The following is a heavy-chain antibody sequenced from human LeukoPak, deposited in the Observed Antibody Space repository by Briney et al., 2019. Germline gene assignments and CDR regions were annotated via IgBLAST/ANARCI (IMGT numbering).Heavy chain of an antibody. CDR1: GFTFSSYA. CDR2: ISGSGGST. CDR3: ANWVASLYYFDY. J-gene: IGHJ4*02. Sequence: GGSLRLSCAASGFTFSSYAMSWVRQAPGKGLEWVSAISGSGGSTYYADSVEGRFTISRDNSKNTLYLQMNSLRAEDTAVYYCANWVASLYYFDYWGQGTLVTVSS. V-gene: IGHV3-23*01. D-gene: IGHD5-12*01.